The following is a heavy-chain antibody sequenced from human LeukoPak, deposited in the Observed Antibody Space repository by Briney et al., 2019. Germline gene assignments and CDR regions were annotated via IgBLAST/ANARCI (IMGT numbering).Heavy chain of an antibody. CDR2: INHSGST. V-gene: IGHV4-34*01. J-gene: IGHJ4*02. D-gene: IGHD1-26*01. CDR3: ARPQSSGNYFY. CDR1: GGSFSGYY. Sequence: SETLSLTCAVYGGSFSGYYWSWIRQPPGKGLEWIGEINHSGSTNYNPSLKSRVTISVDTSKNQFSLQLNSVTAADTAVYYCARPQSSGNYFYWGQGTLVTVSS.